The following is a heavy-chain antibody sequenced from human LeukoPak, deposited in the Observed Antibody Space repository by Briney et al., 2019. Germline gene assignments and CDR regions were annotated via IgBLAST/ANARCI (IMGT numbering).Heavy chain of an antibody. CDR1: GFTFSSYA. CDR2: ISGSGGST. Sequence: PGGSLRLSCAASGFTFSSYAMSWVRQAPGKGLEWVSAISGSGGSTYYADSVKGRFTISRDNSKNTLYLQMNSLRAEDTAVYYCAKPGTNWGSHSLYYYYMDVWGKGTTVTVSS. V-gene: IGHV3-23*01. J-gene: IGHJ6*03. D-gene: IGHD7-27*01. CDR3: AKPGTNWGSHSLYYYYMDV.